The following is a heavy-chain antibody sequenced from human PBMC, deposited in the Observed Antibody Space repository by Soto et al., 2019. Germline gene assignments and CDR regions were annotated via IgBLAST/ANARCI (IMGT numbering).Heavy chain of an antibody. CDR3: AKDHPRDIAHYYDTSGYPESFDV. V-gene: IGHV3-23*01. J-gene: IGHJ3*01. CDR1: GFTFSIYA. D-gene: IGHD3-22*01. Sequence: GGSLGLSCAASGFTFSIYAMTWVRQAPGKGLEWVSAISDSGGNTYYADSVKGRFTISRDNSKNTLSLQMNSLRAEDTAVYYCAKDHPRDIAHYYDTSGYPESFDVWGQGTMVTVSS. CDR2: ISDSGGNT.